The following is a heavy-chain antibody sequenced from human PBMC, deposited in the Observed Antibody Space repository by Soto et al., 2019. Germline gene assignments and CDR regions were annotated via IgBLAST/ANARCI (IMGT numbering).Heavy chain of an antibody. CDR3: ARVQGSHKGGEMATSNYYYYYGMDV. J-gene: IGHJ6*02. Sequence: SETLSLTCTVSGGSISSYYWSWIRQPPGKGLEWIGYIYYSGSTNYNPSLKSRVTISVDTSKNQFSLKLSSVTAADTAVYYCARVQGSHKGGEMATSNYYYYYGMDVWGQGTTVTVSS. V-gene: IGHV4-59*01. CDR2: IYYSGST. D-gene: IGHD3-16*01. CDR1: GGSISSYY.